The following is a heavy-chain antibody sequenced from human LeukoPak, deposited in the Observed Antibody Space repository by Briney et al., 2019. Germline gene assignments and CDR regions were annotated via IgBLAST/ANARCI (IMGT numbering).Heavy chain of an antibody. V-gene: IGHV3-21*01. J-gene: IGHJ3*02. D-gene: IGHD3-9*01. CDR1: GFTFNNYA. CDR3: ARDSYDILTGYYMGAFDI. CDR2: ISGSGGNT. Sequence: GGSLRLSCAASGFTFNNYAMSWVRQAPGKGLEWVSAISGSGGNTYYADSVKGRFTISRDNAKNSLYLQMNSLRAEDTAVYYCARDSYDILTGYYMGAFDIWGQGTMVTVSS.